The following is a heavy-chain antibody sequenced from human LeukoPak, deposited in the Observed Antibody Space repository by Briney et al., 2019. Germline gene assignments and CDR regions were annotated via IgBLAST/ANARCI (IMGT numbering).Heavy chain of an antibody. J-gene: IGHJ6*02. D-gene: IGHD6-13*01. V-gene: IGHV4-59*12. Sequence: SETLSLTCTVSGGSIGSYYWSWIRRPPRKGLEWIAYVYYSGGNFYNPSLRSRATISVDTSKNQFSLKLSSVTAADTAVYYCARYPYSSSWYDPPNYYYGMDVWGQGTTVTVSS. CDR2: VYYSGGN. CDR3: ARYPYSSSWYDPPNYYYGMDV. CDR1: GGSIGSYY.